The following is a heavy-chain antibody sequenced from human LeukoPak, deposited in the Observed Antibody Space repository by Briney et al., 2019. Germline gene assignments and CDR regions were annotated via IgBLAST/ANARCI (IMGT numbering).Heavy chain of an antibody. V-gene: IGHV4-59*01. CDR1: GGSISNYY. CDR3: ARAWGYFDY. CDR2: VYFSGDT. J-gene: IGHJ4*02. Sequence: SETLSLTCTVSGGSISNYYWSWIRQPPGKGLEWIGFVYFSGDTNYNPSLKSQVTISIDTSKNQFSLKLSSVTAADTAVYYCARAWGYFDYWGQGTLVTVSS. D-gene: IGHD3-16*01.